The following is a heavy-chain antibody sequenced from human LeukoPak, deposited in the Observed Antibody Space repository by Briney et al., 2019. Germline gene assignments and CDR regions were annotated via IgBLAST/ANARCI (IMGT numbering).Heavy chain of an antibody. V-gene: IGHV1-2*02. Sequence: ASVKVSCKASGYSFIGYYIYWVRQAPGQGPGWMGWVDPNSGATNYAQKFQGRVSVSRDTSLTTVYMELSRLTSDDTAIYYCARSLGHCSGGNCYWGQGTLVTVSS. CDR3: ARSLGHCSGGNCY. CDR2: VDPNSGAT. D-gene: IGHD2-15*01. J-gene: IGHJ4*02. CDR1: GYSFIGYY.